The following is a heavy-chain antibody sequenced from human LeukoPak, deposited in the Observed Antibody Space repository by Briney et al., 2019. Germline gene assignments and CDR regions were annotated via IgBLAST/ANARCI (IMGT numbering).Heavy chain of an antibody. D-gene: IGHD2-2*02. V-gene: IGHV1-18*01. CDR2: ISAYNGNT. Sequence: AASVKVSCKASGYTFTSYGISWVRQAPGQGLEWMGWISAYNGNTNYAQKLQGRVTMTTDTSTRTAYMELRSLRSDDTAVYYCARGFVVVPAAIFSYYYYGMDVWGQGTTVTVSS. J-gene: IGHJ6*02. CDR3: ARGFVVVPAAIFSYYYYGMDV. CDR1: GYTFTSYG.